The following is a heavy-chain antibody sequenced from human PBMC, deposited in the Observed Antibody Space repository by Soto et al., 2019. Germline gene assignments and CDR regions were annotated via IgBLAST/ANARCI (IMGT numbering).Heavy chain of an antibody. V-gene: IGHV1-18*01. CDR2: ISPESDKA. Sequence: VQLVQSGAEVKKPGASVRVSCKASGYTFTSFGLSWVRQAPGQGHEWMGWISPESDKATYAHKYQVRITMTTDTSTTTAYMELRSLRYDETAVYYCTRDLFFISPATGTTEAYWGQGTLVSIS. D-gene: IGHD3-10*01. J-gene: IGHJ4*02. CDR3: TRDLFFISPATGTTEAY. CDR1: GYTFTSFG.